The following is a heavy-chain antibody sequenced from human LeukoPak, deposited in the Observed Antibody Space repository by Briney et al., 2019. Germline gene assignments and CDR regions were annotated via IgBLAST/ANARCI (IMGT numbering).Heavy chain of an antibody. D-gene: IGHD2-2*01. CDR1: GFTFSSYG. CDR2: IRYDGSNK. CDR3: AKDSYSGFGFCSSTSCRID. V-gene: IGHV3-30*02. Sequence: GGSLRLSCAASGFTFSSYGMHWVRQAPGKGLEWAAFIRYDGSNKYYADSVKGRFTISRDNSKNTLYLQMNSLRAEDTAVYYCAKDSYSGFGFCSSTSCRIDWGQGTLVTVSS. J-gene: IGHJ4*02.